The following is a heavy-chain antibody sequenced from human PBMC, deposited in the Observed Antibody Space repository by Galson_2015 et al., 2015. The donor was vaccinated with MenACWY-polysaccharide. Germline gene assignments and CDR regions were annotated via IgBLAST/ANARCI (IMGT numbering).Heavy chain of an antibody. CDR1: GYTFTGYY. V-gene: IGHV1-2*02. CDR2: INPNSGGT. Sequence: SVKVSCKASGYTFTGYYMHWVRQAPGQGLEWMGWINPNSGGTNYAQKFQGRVTMTRDTSISTAYMELSRLRSDDTAVYYCAREDFGVVIMYDYWGQGTLVTVSS. D-gene: IGHD3-3*01. J-gene: IGHJ4*02. CDR3: AREDFGVVIMYDY.